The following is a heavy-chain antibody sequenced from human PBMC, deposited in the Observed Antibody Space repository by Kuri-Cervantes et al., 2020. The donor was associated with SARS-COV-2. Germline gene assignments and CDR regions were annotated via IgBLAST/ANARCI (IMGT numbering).Heavy chain of an antibody. CDR2: ISGSGGST. V-gene: IGHV3-23*01. J-gene: IGHJ4*02. CDR3: ASHPKRFLEWLFDY. CDR1: GFTFSSYA. D-gene: IGHD3-3*01. Sequence: GESLKISCAASGFTFSSYAMSWVRQAPGKGLEWVSAISGSGGSTYYADSVKGRFTISRDNSKNSLYLQMNGLRAEDTALYYCASHPKRFLEWLFDYWGQGTLVTVSS.